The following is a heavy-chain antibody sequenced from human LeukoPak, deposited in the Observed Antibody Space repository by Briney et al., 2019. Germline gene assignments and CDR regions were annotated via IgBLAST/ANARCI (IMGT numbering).Heavy chain of an antibody. J-gene: IGHJ4*02. CDR1: GGTFSSYA. CDR3: ASGTTVTTMTGYYFDY. CDR2: IIPIFGTA. D-gene: IGHD4-17*01. Sequence: GSSVKVSCKASGGTFSSYAISWVRQAPGQGLEWMGGIIPIFGTANYAQKFQGRVTITADKSTSTAYVELSSLRSEDTAVYYCASGTTVTTMTGYYFDYWGQGTLVTVSS. V-gene: IGHV1-69*06.